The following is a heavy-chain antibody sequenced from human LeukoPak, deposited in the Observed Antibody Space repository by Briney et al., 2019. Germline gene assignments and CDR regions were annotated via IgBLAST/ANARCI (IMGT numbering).Heavy chain of an antibody. J-gene: IGHJ4*02. D-gene: IGHD2-15*01. Sequence: PGGSLRLSCAASGFTFSSYAMSWVRQAPGKGLEWVSAISGSGGSTYYADSVKGRFTISRDNSKNTLYLQMNSLRAEDTAVYYCAKSGFNPVPGYRYFDYWGQGTLVTVSS. CDR1: GFTFSSYA. V-gene: IGHV3-23*01. CDR3: AKSGFNPVPGYRYFDY. CDR2: ISGSGGST.